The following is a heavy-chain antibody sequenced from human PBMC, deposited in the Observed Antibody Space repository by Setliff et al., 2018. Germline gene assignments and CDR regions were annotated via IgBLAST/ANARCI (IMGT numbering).Heavy chain of an antibody. CDR3: ARQEDDSSGYYSTD. CDR2: IYYSGST. D-gene: IGHD3-22*01. V-gene: IGHV4-39*01. Sequence: LSLTCAVSGGSISSSYYYWGWIRQPPGKGLEWIGSIYYSGSTYYNPSLKRRVTISVDTSKNQFSLKLSSVTVADTAVYYCARQEDDSSGYYSTDWGQGTLVTVPQ. J-gene: IGHJ4*02. CDR1: GGSISSSYYY.